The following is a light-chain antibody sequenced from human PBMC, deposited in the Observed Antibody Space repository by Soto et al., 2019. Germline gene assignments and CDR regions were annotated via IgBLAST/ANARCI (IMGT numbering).Light chain of an antibody. J-gene: IGLJ1*01. CDR2: DVS. V-gene: IGLV2-14*01. Sequence: QSVLTQPSSVSGSPGQSITISCTGTSSDVGGYNYVSWYQQHPGKAPKFMIYDVSNRPSGVSNRFSGSKSGNTASLTISGLRAEXEADYYCCSYTTSNTRQIVFGTGTKVTVL. CDR1: SSDVGGYNY. CDR3: CSYTTSNTRQIV.